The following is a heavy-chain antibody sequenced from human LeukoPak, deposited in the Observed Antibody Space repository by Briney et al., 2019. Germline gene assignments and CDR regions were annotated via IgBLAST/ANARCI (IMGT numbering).Heavy chain of an antibody. D-gene: IGHD1-1*01. CDR3: VRDSWERRWGTLYSFDY. V-gene: IGHV3-30*02. J-gene: IGHJ4*02. CDR1: GFTFSDYG. CDR2: TRSDGTNK. Sequence: GGSLRLSCAASGFTFSDYGIHWVRQAPGKGLEWVAFTRSDGTNKYYTDSVKGRFTISRDNSKNTLYLQMNSLRAEDTAVYYCVRDSWERRWGTLYSFDYWGQGNLVSVSS.